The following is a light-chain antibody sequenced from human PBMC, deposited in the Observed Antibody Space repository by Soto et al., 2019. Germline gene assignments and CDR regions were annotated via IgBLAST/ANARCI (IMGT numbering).Light chain of an antibody. Sequence: EIVLTQSPATLSLSPGERATLSCRASQSISSYVAWYQQKPGQAPRLLIYDASNRATGIPARFSGSGSGTDFSLTISILEPEDFAVYYCQQRSNWPLTFGGGTKVEIK. V-gene: IGKV3-11*01. CDR2: DAS. CDR1: QSISSY. J-gene: IGKJ4*01. CDR3: QQRSNWPLT.